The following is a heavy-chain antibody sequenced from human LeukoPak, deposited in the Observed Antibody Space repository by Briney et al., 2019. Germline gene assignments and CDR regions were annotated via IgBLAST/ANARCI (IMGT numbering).Heavy chain of an antibody. D-gene: IGHD3-10*01. CDR2: INGEGGT. V-gene: IGHV3-74*01. Sequence: GGSLRLSCAASGFTFSSYAMSWVRQAPGKGLVWVSRINGEGGTSYADSVKGRFTISRDNAKNTVHLQMNSLRAEDTAVYYCARDLVYGSGSCGHWGQGTLVTFSS. CDR3: ARDLVYGSGSCGH. CDR1: GFTFSSYA. J-gene: IGHJ4*01.